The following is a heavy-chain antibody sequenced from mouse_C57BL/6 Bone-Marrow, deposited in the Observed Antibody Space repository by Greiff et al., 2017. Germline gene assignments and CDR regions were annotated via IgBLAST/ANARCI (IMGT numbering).Heavy chain of an antibody. CDR1: GYTFTSYW. D-gene: IGHD2-12*01. V-gene: IGHV1-55*01. CDR3: ARGDYSNDEGGAMDY. Sequence: VQLQQPGAELVKPGASVKMSCKASGYTFTSYWITWVKQRPGQGLEWIGDIYPGSGSTNYNEKFKSKATLTVDTSSSTAYMQLSSLTSEDSAVYYCARGDYSNDEGGAMDYWGQGTSVTVSS. CDR2: IYPGSGST. J-gene: IGHJ4*01.